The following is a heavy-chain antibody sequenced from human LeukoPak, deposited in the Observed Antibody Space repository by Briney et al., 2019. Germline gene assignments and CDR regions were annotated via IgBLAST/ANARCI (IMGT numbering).Heavy chain of an antibody. V-gene: IGHV4-38-2*01. J-gene: IGHJ3*02. CDR1: GYSINNGYY. Sequence: PSETLSLTCAVSGYSINNGYYWGWIRQPPGKGLDWIGSIYHSGSTYYNPSLKSRVTISVDTSKNQFSLKLNSVTAADTAVYYCARGAYSGSLEGAFDIWGQGTMVTVSS. CDR2: IYHSGST. CDR3: ARGAYSGSLEGAFDI. D-gene: IGHD1-26*01.